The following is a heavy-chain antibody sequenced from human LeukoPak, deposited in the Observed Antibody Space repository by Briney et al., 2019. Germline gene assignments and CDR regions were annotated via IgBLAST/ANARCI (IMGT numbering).Heavy chain of an antibody. J-gene: IGHJ4*02. CDR1: GGSISSSNW. V-gene: IGHV4-4*02. Sequence: PSETLSLTCAVSGGSISSSNWWSWVRQPPGKELEWIGYIHYSGSTNYNPSLKSRVTMLVDTSKNQFSLKLTSVTAADTAVYYCARGGSSSSWPFYYWGQGTLVTVSS. D-gene: IGHD6-13*01. CDR3: ARGGSSSSWPFYY. CDR2: IHYSGST.